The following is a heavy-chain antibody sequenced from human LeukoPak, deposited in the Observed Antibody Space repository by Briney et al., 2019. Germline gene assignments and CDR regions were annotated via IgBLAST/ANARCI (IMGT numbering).Heavy chain of an antibody. D-gene: IGHD5-24*01. CDR3: ARSGDGYNSAPTDFGY. CDR1: GGSISSYY. CDR2: IYYSGST. J-gene: IGHJ4*02. Sequence: PSETLSLTCTVSGGSISSYYWSWIRQPPGKGLEWIGYIYYSGSTNYNPSLKSRVTISVDTSKNQFSLKLSSVTAADTAVYYCARSGDGYNSAPTDFGYWGQGTLVTVSS. V-gene: IGHV4-59*01.